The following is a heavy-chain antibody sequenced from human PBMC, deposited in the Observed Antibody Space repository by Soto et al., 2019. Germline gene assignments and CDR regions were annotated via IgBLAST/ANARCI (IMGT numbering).Heavy chain of an antibody. CDR1: GFTFSSYT. D-gene: IGHD4-17*01. Sequence: SLRLSCAASGFTFSSYTMNWVRQAPGKGLEWVSSISSSSSYIYYADSMKGRFTISRDNAKNSLYLQMNSLRAEDTAVYYCAREDAGDYHGMDVWGQGTPVTVYS. J-gene: IGHJ6*02. CDR3: AREDAGDYHGMDV. CDR2: ISSSSSYI. V-gene: IGHV3-21*01.